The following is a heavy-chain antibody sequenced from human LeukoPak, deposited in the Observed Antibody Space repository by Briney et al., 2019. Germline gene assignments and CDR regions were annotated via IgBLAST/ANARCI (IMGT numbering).Heavy chain of an antibody. V-gene: IGHV3-7*05. J-gene: IGHJ4*02. D-gene: IGHD3-3*01. CDR1: GFTFNSYW. CDR3: ATSSLESDY. CDR2: INQDGSEK. Sequence: GGSLRLSCGASGFTFNSYWMSWVRQAPGKGLEWVANINQDGSEKYYVDSVKGRFTISRDNAKNSLYLQLNSLRAEDTAVYYCATSSLESDYWGQGTLVTVSS.